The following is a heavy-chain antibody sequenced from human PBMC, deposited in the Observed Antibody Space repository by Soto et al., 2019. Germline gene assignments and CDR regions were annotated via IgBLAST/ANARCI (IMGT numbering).Heavy chain of an antibody. V-gene: IGHV4-59*08. Sequence: SETLSLTCTVSGGSISSYYWSWIRQPPAKGLDGIGYIYYSGSTNYNPSLKSPVTISAHTPKNQFSLKLSSVTAAATAGYYWARRYAPEFDYWGQATWSPSPQ. J-gene: IGHJ4*02. D-gene: IGHD5-12*01. CDR3: ARRYAPEFDY. CDR2: IYYSGST. CDR1: GGSISSYY.